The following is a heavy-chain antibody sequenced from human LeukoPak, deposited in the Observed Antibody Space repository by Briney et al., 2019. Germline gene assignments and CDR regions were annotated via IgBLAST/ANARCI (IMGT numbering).Heavy chain of an antibody. D-gene: IGHD1-1*01. CDR2: IVVGSGNT. Sequence: ASVKVSCKASGFTFTSSAMQWVRQARGQGLEWIGWIVVGSGNTNYAQKFQERVTITRDMSTSTAYMELRSLRSEDTAVYYCARETSFSAFDIWGQGTMVTVSS. CDR3: ARETSFSAFDI. J-gene: IGHJ3*02. V-gene: IGHV1-58*02. CDR1: GFTFTSSA.